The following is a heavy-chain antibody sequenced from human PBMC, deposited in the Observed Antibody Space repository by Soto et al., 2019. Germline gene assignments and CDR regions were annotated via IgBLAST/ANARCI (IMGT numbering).Heavy chain of an antibody. J-gene: IGHJ4*02. CDR1: GFTFSSYA. Sequence: QVQLVESGGGVVQPGRSLRLSCAASGFTFSSYAMHWVRQAPGKGLEWVAVISYDGSNKYYADSVKGRFTISRDNSKNXLYLQMNSLRAEDTAVYYCAREGAYCGGDCRHFDYWGQGTLVTVSS. V-gene: IGHV3-30-3*01. CDR2: ISYDGSNK. D-gene: IGHD2-21*02. CDR3: AREGAYCGGDCRHFDY.